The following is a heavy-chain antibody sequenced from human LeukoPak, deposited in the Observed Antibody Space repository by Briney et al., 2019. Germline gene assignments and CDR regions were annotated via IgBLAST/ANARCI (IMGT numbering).Heavy chain of an antibody. Sequence: ASVKVACKASGYTFTGYYMHWVRQAPGQGLEWMGWINPNSGCTNYAQKFQGWVTMTRGTSISTAYMELRRLRSHDPAVYYCPRDLYASSGYYDYWGQGTLVTVSS. D-gene: IGHD3-22*01. J-gene: IGHJ4*02. CDR3: PRDLYASSGYYDY. CDR2: INPNSGCT. CDR1: GYTFTGYY. V-gene: IGHV1-2*04.